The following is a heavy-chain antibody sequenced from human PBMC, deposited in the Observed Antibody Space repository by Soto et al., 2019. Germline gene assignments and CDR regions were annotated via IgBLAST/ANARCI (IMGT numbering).Heavy chain of an antibody. J-gene: IGHJ4*02. V-gene: IGHV3-21*06. CDR3: ARESEDLTSNFDY. CDR1: GFTFTRYS. CDR2: ISSTTNFI. Sequence: GRSLRLSCAASGFTFTRYSMNWVRQAPGKGLEWVSSISSTTNFIYYGDSMKGRFTISRDNAKNSLYLEMNSLRAEDTAVYYCARESEDLTSNFDYWGQGTLVTVSS.